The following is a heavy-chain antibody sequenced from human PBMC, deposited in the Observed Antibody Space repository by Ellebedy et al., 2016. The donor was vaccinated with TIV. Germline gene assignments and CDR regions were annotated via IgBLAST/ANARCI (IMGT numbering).Heavy chain of an antibody. CDR3: ARGKGPGSFLVDF. V-gene: IGHV3-30*04. J-gene: IGHJ4*02. CDR2: MSGDGGVQ. Sequence: GESLKISCAASGFTSSGYAMHWVRQSPGKGLEWVAFMSGDGGVQHCADSVKGRFTVSRDNPKSTVYLQMNSLRAEDTALYFCARGKGPGSFLVDFWGQGTLVTVSS. CDR1: GFTSSGYA.